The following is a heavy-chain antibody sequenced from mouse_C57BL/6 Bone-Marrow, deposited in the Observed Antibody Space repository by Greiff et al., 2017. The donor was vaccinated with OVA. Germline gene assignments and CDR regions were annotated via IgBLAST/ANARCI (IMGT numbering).Heavy chain of an antibody. D-gene: IGHD2-2*01. J-gene: IGHJ3*01. V-gene: IGHV1-59*01. CDR3: ARSGYYGYIWFAY. CDR2: IDPSDSYT. Sequence: QVQLQQPGAELVRPGTSVKLSCKASGYTFTSYWMHWVKQRPGQGLEWIGVIDPSDSYTNYNQKFKGKATLTVDTSSSTAYMQLSSLTSEDSAVYYCARSGYYGYIWFAYGGQGTLVTVSA. CDR1: GYTFTSYW.